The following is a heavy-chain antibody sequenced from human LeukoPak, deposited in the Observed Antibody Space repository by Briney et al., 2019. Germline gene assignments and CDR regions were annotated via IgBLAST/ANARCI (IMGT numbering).Heavy chain of an antibody. V-gene: IGHV4-59*01. Sequence: SETLSLICSVSGGSISSYYWSWIRQPPGKGLEWIGYIYYSGSTNYSPSLKSRVTISVDTSKNQFSLKLSSVTAADTAVYYCARAPSLWYFDYWGHGTLVTVSS. CDR2: IYYSGST. CDR3: ARAPSLWYFDY. J-gene: IGHJ4*01. CDR1: GGSISSYY.